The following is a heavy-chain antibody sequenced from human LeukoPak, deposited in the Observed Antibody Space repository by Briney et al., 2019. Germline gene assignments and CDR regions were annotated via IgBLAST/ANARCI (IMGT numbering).Heavy chain of an antibody. CDR2: IYSDGPT. CDR1: EFSVSSNN. Sequence: GGSLRLSCPASEFSVSSNNMNWVRRAPGKGLEWVSVIYSDGPTYRADSVKGRFRISRDNSKNTVKLEMKNLRAEDTAVYYCAKERYYYDNSGSLDNWGQGTLVTVSS. V-gene: IGHV3-53*01. D-gene: IGHD3-22*01. CDR3: AKERYYYDNSGSLDN. J-gene: IGHJ4*02.